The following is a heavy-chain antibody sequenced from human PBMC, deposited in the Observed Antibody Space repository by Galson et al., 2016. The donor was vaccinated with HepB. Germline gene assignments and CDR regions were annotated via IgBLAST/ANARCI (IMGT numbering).Heavy chain of an antibody. D-gene: IGHD6-13*01. CDR2: IDPNDSYV. CDR3: ARQYRSTWYTTGMDV. CDR1: GDTFSSYW. Sequence: QSGAEVKKPGESLRISCKGSGDTFSSYWIIWVRQMPGKGLEWMGRIDPNDSYVKYSPSFQGHVTISADKSISTAYLQWSSLKASDTAMYYCARQYRSTWYTTGMDVWGQGTTVIVSS. V-gene: IGHV5-10-1*01. J-gene: IGHJ6*02.